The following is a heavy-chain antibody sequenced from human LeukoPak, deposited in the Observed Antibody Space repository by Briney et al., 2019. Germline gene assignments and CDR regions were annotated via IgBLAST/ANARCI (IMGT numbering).Heavy chain of an antibody. Sequence: GGSLRLSCAASGFTFSSYWMSWVRQAPGKGLEWVANIKQDGSEKYYVDSVKGRFTISRDNANNSLYLQMNSLRAEDTAVYYCARGQVWFGELLLPYYYYYMDVWGKGTTVTISS. J-gene: IGHJ6*03. CDR1: GFTFSSYW. CDR2: IKQDGSEK. CDR3: ARGQVWFGELLLPYYYYYMDV. D-gene: IGHD3-10*01. V-gene: IGHV3-7*01.